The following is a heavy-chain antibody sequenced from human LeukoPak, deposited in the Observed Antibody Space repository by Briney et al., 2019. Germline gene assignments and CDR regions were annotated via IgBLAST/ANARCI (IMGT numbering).Heavy chain of an antibody. D-gene: IGHD3-10*01. J-gene: IGHJ4*02. CDR3: AKDPTTLLWFGELLNLDY. V-gene: IGHV3-23*01. CDR1: GFTFSSYA. CDR2: ISGSGGST. Sequence: PGGSLRLSCAASGFTFSSYAMSWVRQAPGKGLEWVSAISGSGGSTYYADSVKGRFTISRDNSKNTLYPQMNSLRAEDTAVYYCAKDPTTLLWFGELLNLDYWGQGTLVTVSS.